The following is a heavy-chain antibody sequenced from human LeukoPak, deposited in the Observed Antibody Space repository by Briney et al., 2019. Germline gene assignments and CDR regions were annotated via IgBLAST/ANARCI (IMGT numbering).Heavy chain of an antibody. CDR2: IYPGDSDT. CDR3: SRHENSYGSGGYYDS. V-gene: IGHV5-51*01. CDR1: GYTFTTYW. D-gene: IGHD3-10*01. Sequence: GESLKISCKASGYTFTTYWIAWVRQMPGKGLEYMGRIYPGDSDTRYSPSFQGRVTISADESITTAYLQWSSLEASDTAVYYCSRHENSYGSGGYYDSWGQGTLVTVS. J-gene: IGHJ4*02.